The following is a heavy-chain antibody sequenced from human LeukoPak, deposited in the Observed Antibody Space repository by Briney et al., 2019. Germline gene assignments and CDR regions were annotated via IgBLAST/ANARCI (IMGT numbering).Heavy chain of an antibody. CDR2: ISGSGGRA. V-gene: IGHV3-23*01. CDR3: AKRDYSDSNGYAQLFDY. CDR1: GFTFSNYA. Sequence: GGSLRLSCAASGFTFSNYAMSWVRQAPGKGLEWVSGISGSGGRAYYADSVKGRFTISRDNSKNTLYLQMSSLRAEDTAVYYCAKRDYSDSNGYAQLFDYWGQGTLVTVSS. D-gene: IGHD3-22*01. J-gene: IGHJ4*02.